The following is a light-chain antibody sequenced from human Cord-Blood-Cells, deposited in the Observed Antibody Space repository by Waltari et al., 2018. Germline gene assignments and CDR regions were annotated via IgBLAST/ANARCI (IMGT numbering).Light chain of an antibody. V-gene: IGLV2-23*03. CDR3: CSYAGSSTFYV. J-gene: IGLJ1*01. Sequence: QSALTQPASVSGSPGQSITISCPGTSSDVGSYNLVSWYQQPPGKAPKLMIYEGSKRPSGVSNRFSGSKSGNTASLTIAVLQAEDEADYYCCSYAGSSTFYVFGTGTKVTVL. CDR1: SSDVGSYNL. CDR2: EGS.